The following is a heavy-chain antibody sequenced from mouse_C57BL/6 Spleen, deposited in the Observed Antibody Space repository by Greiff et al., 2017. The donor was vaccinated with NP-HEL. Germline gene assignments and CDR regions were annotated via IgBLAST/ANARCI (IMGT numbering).Heavy chain of an antibody. D-gene: IGHD3-3*01. Sequence: EVQLVESGGGLVKPGGSLKLSCAASGFTFSSYTMSWVRQTPEKRLEWVATISGGGGNTYYPDSVKGRFTISRDNAKNTLYLQMSSLRSEDTALYYCARQGPMDYWGQGTSVTVSS. CDR3: ARQGPMDY. CDR1: GFTFSSYT. J-gene: IGHJ4*01. V-gene: IGHV5-9*01. CDR2: ISGGGGNT.